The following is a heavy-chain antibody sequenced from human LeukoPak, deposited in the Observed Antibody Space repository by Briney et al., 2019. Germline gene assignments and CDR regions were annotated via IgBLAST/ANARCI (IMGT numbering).Heavy chain of an antibody. CDR2: IRSKANSYAT. V-gene: IGHV3-73*01. CDR3: TRRGPYCSSTSCYSYYYYMDV. D-gene: IGHD2-2*01. J-gene: IGHJ6*03. CDR1: GFTFSGSA. Sequence: PGGSLKLSCAASGFTFSGSAMHWVRQASGKGLEWVGRIRSKANSYATAYAASVKGRFTISRDDSKNTAYLQMNSLKTEDTAAYYCTRRGPYCSSTSCYSYYYYMDVWGKGTTVTVSS.